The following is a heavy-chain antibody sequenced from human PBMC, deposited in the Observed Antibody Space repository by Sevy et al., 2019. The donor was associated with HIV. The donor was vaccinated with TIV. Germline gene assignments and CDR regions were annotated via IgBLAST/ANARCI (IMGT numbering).Heavy chain of an antibody. CDR2: IIPIFGTA. Sequence: ASVKVSCKASGGTFSSYAISWVRQAPGQGLEWMGGIIPIFGTANYAQKFQGRVTITADESTSTAYMELSSLRSEDTAVYYCASLMLVDTAMGPYYYGMDVWGQWTTVTVSS. J-gene: IGHJ6*02. V-gene: IGHV1-69*13. CDR1: GGTFSSYA. CDR3: ASLMLVDTAMGPYYYGMDV. D-gene: IGHD5-18*01.